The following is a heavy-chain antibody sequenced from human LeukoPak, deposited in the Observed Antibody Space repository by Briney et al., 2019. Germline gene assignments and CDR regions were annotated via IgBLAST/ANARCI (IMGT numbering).Heavy chain of an antibody. CDR2: ISGGGGGT. J-gene: IGHJ4*02. D-gene: IGHD3-10*01. CDR1: GFIFNTYT. V-gene: IGHV3-23*01. Sequence: GGSLRLSCAASGFIFNTYTMNWVRQAPGRGLEWVSAISGGGGGTYYADFVKGRFTISRDNSKNTLYLQMNSLRAEDTAAYYCAKGTERYREVSSFDYWGQGTLVAVSS. CDR3: AKGTERYREVSSFDY.